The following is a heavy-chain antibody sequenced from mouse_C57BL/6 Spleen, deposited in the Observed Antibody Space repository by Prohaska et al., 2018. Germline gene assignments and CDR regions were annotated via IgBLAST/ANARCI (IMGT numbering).Heavy chain of an antibody. J-gene: IGHJ4*01. CDR2: INPNNGGT. V-gene: IGHV1-26*01. Sequence: EVQLQQSGPELVKPGASVKISCKASGYTFTDYYMNWVKQSHGKSLEWIGDINPNNGGTSYNQKFKGKATLTVDKSSSTAYMELRSLTSEDSAVYYCAYGYDDAMDYWGQGTSVTVSS. CDR3: AYGYDDAMDY. D-gene: IGHD2-2*01. CDR1: GYTFTDYY.